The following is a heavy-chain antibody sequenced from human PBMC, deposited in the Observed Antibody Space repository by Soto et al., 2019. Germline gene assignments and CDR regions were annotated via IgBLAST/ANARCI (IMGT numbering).Heavy chain of an antibody. V-gene: IGHV4-59*12. Sequence: PSETLSLTCTVSGGSISSYYWSWIRQPPGKGLEWIGYIYYSGSTNYNPSLKSRVTISVDTSKNQCSLKLSSVTAADTAVYYCARSIAARTPDGFDYWGQGTLVTVSS. J-gene: IGHJ4*02. CDR2: IYYSGST. CDR1: GGSISSYY. D-gene: IGHD6-6*01. CDR3: ARSIAARTPDGFDY.